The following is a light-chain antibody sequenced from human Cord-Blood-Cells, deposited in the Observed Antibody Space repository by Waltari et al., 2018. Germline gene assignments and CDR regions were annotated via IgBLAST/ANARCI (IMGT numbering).Light chain of an antibody. CDR2: AAS. J-gene: IGKJ1*01. Sequence: DIQMTQSPSSLSASVGDRVTITCRASQSISSYLNWYQQKPGKAPRLLIHAASSLQSGVPSRFSGSGSGTHFTLTISSLQPEDFATYYCQQSYSTPPTFGQGTKVEIK. CDR1: QSISSY. V-gene: IGKV1-39*01. CDR3: QQSYSTPPT.